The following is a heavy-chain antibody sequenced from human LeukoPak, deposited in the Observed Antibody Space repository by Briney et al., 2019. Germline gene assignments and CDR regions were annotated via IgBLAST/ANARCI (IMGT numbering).Heavy chain of an antibody. D-gene: IGHD3-10*01. CDR1: GFDFSTYA. CDR3: AKELLWFGEFTPGGAFDI. CDR2: ISTMSNYI. J-gene: IGHJ3*02. Sequence: KPGGSLRLSCAASGFDFSTYAINWVRQAPGKGLEWVSSISTMSNYIFYGDSVKGRFTISRDNAKNSLYLQMNSLRAEDTALYYCAKELLWFGEFTPGGAFDIWGQGTMVTVSS. V-gene: IGHV3-21*04.